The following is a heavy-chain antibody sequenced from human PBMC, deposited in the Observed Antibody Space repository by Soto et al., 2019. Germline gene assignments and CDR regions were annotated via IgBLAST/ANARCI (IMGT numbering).Heavy chain of an antibody. CDR1: GGSISSSSYY. D-gene: IGHD4-17*01. CDR2: VYHSGNT. V-gene: IGHV4-39*01. CDR3: VRPAPMTVRVVGLDV. Sequence: QLQLQESGPGLVKPSETLSLTCIVSGGSISSSSYYWGWIRQPPGKGLEWMGSVYHSGNTHNNPSLTSRGTVSVELARNQFSLKPTAVSAADTPAYYCVRPAPMTVRVVGLDVWGQGTTITV. J-gene: IGHJ6*02.